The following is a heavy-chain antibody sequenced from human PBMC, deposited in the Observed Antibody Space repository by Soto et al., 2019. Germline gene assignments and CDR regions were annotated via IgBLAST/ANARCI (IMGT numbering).Heavy chain of an antibody. D-gene: IGHD2-8*02. CDR2: ISSSGSTT. CDR1: GFTFNNYA. CDR3: ARVIHPGSQDVVLVN. V-gene: IGHV3-48*02. J-gene: IGHJ4*02. Sequence: PGGSLRLSCAASGFTFNNYAMGWVRQAPGKGLEWVSDISSSGSTTYYADSVKGRFTISRDNAKNSLYLQMNSLSDEDTAVYYCARVIHPGSQDVVLVNWGQGTLVTVSS.